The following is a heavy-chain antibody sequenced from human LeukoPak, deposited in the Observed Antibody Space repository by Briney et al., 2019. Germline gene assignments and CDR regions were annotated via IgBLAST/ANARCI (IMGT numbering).Heavy chain of an antibody. CDR1: GFTFSSYT. J-gene: IGHJ4*02. CDR2: ISYDGSNK. Sequence: PGGSLRLSCAASGFTFSSYTMHWVRQAPGKGLEWVAVISYDGSNKYYADSVKGRFTISRDNSKNTLYLQMNSLRAEDTAVYYCAREKGRYYYGSGSYYHHDYWGQGTLVTVSS. CDR3: AREKGRYYYGSGSYYHHDY. V-gene: IGHV3-30-3*01. D-gene: IGHD3-10*01.